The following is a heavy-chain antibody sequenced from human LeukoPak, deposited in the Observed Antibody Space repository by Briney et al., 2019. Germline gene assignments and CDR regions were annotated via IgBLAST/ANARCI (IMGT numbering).Heavy chain of an antibody. J-gene: IGHJ4*02. D-gene: IGHD1/OR15-1a*01. CDR2: IIPIFGTA. Sequence: SVKVSCKASGGTFSSYAISWVRQAPGQGLEWMGEIIPIFGTANYAQKFQGGVTITADESTSTAYMELSSLRSEDTAVYYWGTGIVPGEFDYWGQGTLVTVSS. V-gene: IGHV1-69*13. CDR3: GTGIVPGEFDY. CDR1: GGTFSSYA.